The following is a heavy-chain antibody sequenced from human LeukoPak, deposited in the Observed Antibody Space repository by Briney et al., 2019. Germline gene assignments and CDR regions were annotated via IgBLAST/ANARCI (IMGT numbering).Heavy chain of an antibody. CDR1: GGSFSGYY. CDR2: INHSRST. V-gene: IGHV4-34*01. Sequence: PSETLSLTCAVYGGSFSGYYWSWIRQPPGKGLEWIGEINHSRSTNYNPSLKSRVTISVDTSKNQFSLKLSSVTAADTAVYYCARHEAKYYDSSGYYPDAFDIWGQGTMVTVSS. D-gene: IGHD3-22*01. J-gene: IGHJ3*02. CDR3: ARHEAKYYDSSGYYPDAFDI.